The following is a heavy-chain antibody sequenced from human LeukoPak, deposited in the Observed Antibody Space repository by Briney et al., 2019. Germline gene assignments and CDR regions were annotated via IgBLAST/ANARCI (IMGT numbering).Heavy chain of an antibody. J-gene: IGHJ4*02. Sequence: PSQTLSLTCAVSGGSISSGGYSWSWIRQPPGKGLEWIGYIYHSGSTYYNPSLKSRVTISVDRSKNQFSLKLSSVTAADTAVYYCARSSSGYYYFDYWGQGTLVTVSS. D-gene: IGHD3-22*01. CDR3: ARSSSGYYYFDY. CDR1: GGSISSGGYS. CDR2: IYHSGST. V-gene: IGHV4-30-2*01.